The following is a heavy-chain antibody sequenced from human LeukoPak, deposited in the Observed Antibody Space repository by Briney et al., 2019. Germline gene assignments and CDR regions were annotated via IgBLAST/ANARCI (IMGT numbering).Heavy chain of an antibody. J-gene: IGHJ4*02. CDR3: AVVTSLGGFDY. CDR1: GGTFISYA. V-gene: IGHV1-69*04. CDR2: IIPIFGIA. Sequence: SVTVSYKASGGTFISYAISWVRQAPGQGREWMGRIIPIFGIANYAQKFQGRVTITADRSTSTAYMELSSLRSEDTAVYYCAVVTSLGGFDYWGQGTLVTVSS. D-gene: IGHD2-21*02.